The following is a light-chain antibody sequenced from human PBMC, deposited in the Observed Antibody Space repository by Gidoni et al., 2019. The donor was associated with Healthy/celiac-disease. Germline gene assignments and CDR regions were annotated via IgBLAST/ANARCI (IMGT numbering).Light chain of an antibody. J-gene: IGKJ4*01. V-gene: IGKV1-39*01. CDR2: AAS. CDR1: HSISST. Sequence: DIQMTQSPSSLSSSVGDRVTITCRPSHSISSTLNCYQQKPGRTPKLLIYAASSMQGRVPSRCSGSRCGANYTITISSRQPDDDATYYCQQKYSTPLTFGGGTKVEIK. CDR3: QQKYSTPLT.